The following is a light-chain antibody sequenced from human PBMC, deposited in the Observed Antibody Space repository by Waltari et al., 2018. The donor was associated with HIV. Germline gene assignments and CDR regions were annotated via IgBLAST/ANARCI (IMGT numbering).Light chain of an antibody. Sequence: DIVLTQSPDPPAVSLGDRATIRCEYSQSLLDPDNHQNYLAWFQQKPGQPPRLLIYWASTRESGVPARFSGSGSGTDFTLTISSLQAEDVALYFCHQFYVTPETFGPGTRV. CDR3: HQFYVTPET. J-gene: IGKJ3*01. V-gene: IGKV4-1*01. CDR2: WAS. CDR1: QSLLDPDNHQNY.